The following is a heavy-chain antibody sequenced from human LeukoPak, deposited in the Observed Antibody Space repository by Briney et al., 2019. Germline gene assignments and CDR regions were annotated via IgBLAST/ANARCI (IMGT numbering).Heavy chain of an antibody. J-gene: IGHJ4*02. V-gene: IGHV3-30*02. Sequence: GGSLRLSCAASGFTFSSYGMHWVRQAPGKGLEWVAFIRYDGSNKYYADSVKGRFTISRDNSKSTLYLQMNSLRAEDTAVYYCAKDRGLGAAAGIFDYWGQGTLVTVSS. D-gene: IGHD6-13*01. CDR2: IRYDGSNK. CDR1: GFTFSSYG. CDR3: AKDRGLGAAAGIFDY.